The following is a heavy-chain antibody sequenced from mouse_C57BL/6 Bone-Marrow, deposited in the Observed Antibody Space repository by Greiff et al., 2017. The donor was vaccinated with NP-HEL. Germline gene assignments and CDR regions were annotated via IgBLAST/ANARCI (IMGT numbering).Heavy chain of an antibody. V-gene: IGHV3-6*01. Sequence: EVQRVESGPGLVKPSQSLSLTCSVTGYSITSGYYWNWIRQFPGNKLEWMGYISYDGSNNYNPSLKNRISITRDTSKNQFFLKLNSVTTEDTATYYCARVVARNAMDYWGQGTSVTVSS. CDR3: ARVVARNAMDY. CDR1: GYSITSGYY. D-gene: IGHD1-1*01. J-gene: IGHJ4*01. CDR2: ISYDGSN.